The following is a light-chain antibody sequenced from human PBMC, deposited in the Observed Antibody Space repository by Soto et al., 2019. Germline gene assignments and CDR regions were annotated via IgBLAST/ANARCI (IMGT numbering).Light chain of an antibody. CDR3: QQYGSSPRT. CDR1: QSVSSGY. CDR2: GAS. J-gene: IGKJ1*01. V-gene: IGKV3-20*01. Sequence: EIVLTQSPGTLSLSPGERATLSCRASQSVSSGYLAWYQQKPGQAPRLLIYGASSRATGIPDRFSGSGSGTDFTLTISRLEPEDFAVYYCQQYGSSPRTLGQGTKGDIK.